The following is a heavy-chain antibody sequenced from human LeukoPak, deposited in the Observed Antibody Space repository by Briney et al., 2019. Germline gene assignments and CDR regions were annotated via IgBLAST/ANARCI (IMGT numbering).Heavy chain of an antibody. CDR2: IGTAGDT. Sequence: GGSLRLSCAASGFTFSSYSMNWVRQAPGKGLEWVSAIGTAGDTYYPGSVKGRFTISRENAKNSLYLQMNSLRAGDTAVYYCVRGVHNDYWGQGTLVTVSS. CDR3: VRGVHNDY. CDR1: GFTFSSYS. V-gene: IGHV3-13*01. D-gene: IGHD1-1*01. J-gene: IGHJ4*02.